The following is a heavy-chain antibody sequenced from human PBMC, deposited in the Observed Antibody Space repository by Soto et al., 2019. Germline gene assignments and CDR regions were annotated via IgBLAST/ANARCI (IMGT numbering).Heavy chain of an antibody. CDR2: IYYRGST. CDR3: ARWAHYCSSTSCSPTRFDY. Sequence: SETLSLTCTVSGGSISSYYWSWIRQPPGKGLERIGYIYYRGSTNYKPSLKSRDTISVDTSKNQFSLKLSSVTAADTAVYYCARWAHYCSSTSCSPTRFDYWGQGTLVTVSS. J-gene: IGHJ4*02. CDR1: GGSISSYY. V-gene: IGHV4-59*08. D-gene: IGHD2-2*01.